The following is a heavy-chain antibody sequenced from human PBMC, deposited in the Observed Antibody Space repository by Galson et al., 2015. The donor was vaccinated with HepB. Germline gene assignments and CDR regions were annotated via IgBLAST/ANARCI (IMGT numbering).Heavy chain of an antibody. V-gene: IGHV3-33*01. CDR2: IWYDGSNK. J-gene: IGHJ4*02. D-gene: IGHD1-26*01. Sequence: SLRLSCAASGFTFSNYGMHWVRQAPGKGLEWVAVIWYDGSNKYYADSVKGRFTISRDNSKNTLYLQMNSLRAEDTAVYYCARGGATWDFDYWGQGTLVTVSS. CDR3: ARGGATWDFDY. CDR1: GFTFSNYG.